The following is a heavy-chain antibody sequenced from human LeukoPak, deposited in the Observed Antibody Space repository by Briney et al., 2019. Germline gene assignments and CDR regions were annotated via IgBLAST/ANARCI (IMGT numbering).Heavy chain of an antibody. CDR2: IYYSGST. J-gene: IGHJ4*02. D-gene: IGHD6-13*01. V-gene: IGHV4-59*01. CDR3: ASAPAGYSSSWYEV. CDR1: GGSISICY. Sequence: SETLSLTCTVCGGSISICYWCWLRQPPGKGLEWIGYIYYSGSTNYNPSLKSRVTISVDTSKNQFSLKLSSVTAADTAVYLCASAPAGYSSSWYEVWGQGTLVTVSS.